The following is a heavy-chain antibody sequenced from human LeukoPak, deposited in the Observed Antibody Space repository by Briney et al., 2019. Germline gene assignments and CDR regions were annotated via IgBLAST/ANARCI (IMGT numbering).Heavy chain of an antibody. CDR1: GFTFSTYA. D-gene: IGHD3-3*01. J-gene: IGHJ4*02. CDR2: ISYDGYNK. CDR3: ARDYDFWSGNYSTLGHCDY. V-gene: IGHV3-30-3*01. Sequence: PGGSLRLSCAASGFTFSTYAMHWVRQAPGKGLEWVAIISYDGYNKYYVDSVKGRFTASRDNSKNTLFLQMNSLRAEDTAVYYCARDYDFWSGNYSTLGHCDYWGQGTLVTVSS.